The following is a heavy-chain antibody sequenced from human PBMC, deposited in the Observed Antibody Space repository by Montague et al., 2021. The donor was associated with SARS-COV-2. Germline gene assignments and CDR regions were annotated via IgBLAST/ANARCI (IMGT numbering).Heavy chain of an antibody. CDR1: GGSITGFS. V-gene: IGHV4-59*01. Sequence: SETLSLTCAVSGGSITGFSWSWVRQPAGKGLELIGNLYYSGSTNXNPSLKSRVTISVDTSKNQFPLRLNSVTAADTAVYDCARHPPGYRYFYYLDVWGKGTTVTVSS. CDR2: LYYSGST. D-gene: IGHD1-1*01. J-gene: IGHJ6*03. CDR3: ARHPPGYRYFYYLDV.